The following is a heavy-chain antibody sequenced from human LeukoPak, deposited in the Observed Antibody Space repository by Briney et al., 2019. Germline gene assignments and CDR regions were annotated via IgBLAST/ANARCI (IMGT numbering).Heavy chain of an antibody. CDR2: IRGSVGGT. J-gene: IGHJ1*01. V-gene: IGHV3-23*01. D-gene: IGHD4-17*01. CDR1: GFTFSTYA. Sequence: GGSLRLSCVVSGFTFSTYAMNWVRQAPGRGLEWVSSIRGSVGGTYYADSVRGRFTISRANSKNTLYLQMNSLRAEDTAIYYCSRDPNGNYVGAFDFQRWGQGTLVTVSS. CDR3: SRDPNGNYVGAFDFQR.